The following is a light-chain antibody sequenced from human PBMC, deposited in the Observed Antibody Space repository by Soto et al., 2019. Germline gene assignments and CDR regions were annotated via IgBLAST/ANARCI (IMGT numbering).Light chain of an antibody. CDR1: QSIGYW. CDR2: AAS. J-gene: IGKJ4*02. V-gene: IGKV1-5*01. CDR3: QQYNSFSKT. Sequence: DIQMTQSPSRLSASVGDRVTITCRASQSIGYWLAWYQQKPGKAPTLLIYAASTLETGVPSRFSGSGYGTEFTLTIASLQPDDSASYYCQQYNSFSKTFGRGTKVEIK.